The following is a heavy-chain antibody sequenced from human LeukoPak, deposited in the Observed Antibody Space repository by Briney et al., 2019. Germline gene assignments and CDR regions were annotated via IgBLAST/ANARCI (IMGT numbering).Heavy chain of an antibody. Sequence: GGSLRLSCAASGFTFSSYAMHWVCQAPGKGLEWVAVISYDGSNKYYADSVKGRFTISRDNSKNTLYLQMNSLRAEDTAVYYCARAPGIQLWKFDYWGQGTLVTVSS. CDR3: ARAPGIQLWKFDY. CDR2: ISYDGSNK. CDR1: GFTFSSYA. D-gene: IGHD5-18*01. V-gene: IGHV3-30-3*01. J-gene: IGHJ4*02.